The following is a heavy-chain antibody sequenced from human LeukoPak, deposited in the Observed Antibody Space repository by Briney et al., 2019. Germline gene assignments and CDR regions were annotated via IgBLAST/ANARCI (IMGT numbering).Heavy chain of an antibody. J-gene: IGHJ4*02. Sequence: ASVKVSCKASGYTFTNYGISWVRQAPGQGLEWMGWISGYDGDTNYAQNFQGRVAMTTDTSTSTAYMEVRSLRSDDTAVYYCARGGRRSGYTEFDYWGQGTLVTVSS. CDR3: ARGGRRSGYTEFDY. D-gene: IGHD3-16*02. CDR2: ISGYDGDT. CDR1: GYTFTNYG. V-gene: IGHV1-18*01.